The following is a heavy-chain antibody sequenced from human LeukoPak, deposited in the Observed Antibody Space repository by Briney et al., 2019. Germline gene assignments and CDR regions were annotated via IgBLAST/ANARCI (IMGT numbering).Heavy chain of an antibody. CDR2: IGGSGGST. CDR1: GLTFSSYW. CDR3: AKEKQWLIH. J-gene: IGHJ1*01. V-gene: IGHV3-23*01. D-gene: IGHD6-19*01. Sequence: GGSRRLLCAASGLTFSSYWMPWVTRPPGRGLEWVSAIGGSGGSTYYADSVKGRFTISRDNSKNTLYLQMNSLRAEDTAVYYCAKEKQWLIHWGQGTLVTVSS.